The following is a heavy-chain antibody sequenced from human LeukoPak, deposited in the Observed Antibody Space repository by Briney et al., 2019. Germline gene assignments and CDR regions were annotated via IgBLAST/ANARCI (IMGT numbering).Heavy chain of an antibody. Sequence: SVKVSCKASGGTFSNYAISWVRQAPGQGLEWMGGIIPIFGTANYAQKLQDRVTLSMEESTSTAYMELSSLRSEDTAVYYCAGYYYDSSGYYQTAFDIWGQGTMVTVSS. CDR1: GGTFSNYA. CDR2: IIPIFGTA. CDR3: AGYYYDSSGYYQTAFDI. J-gene: IGHJ3*02. D-gene: IGHD3-22*01. V-gene: IGHV1-69*05.